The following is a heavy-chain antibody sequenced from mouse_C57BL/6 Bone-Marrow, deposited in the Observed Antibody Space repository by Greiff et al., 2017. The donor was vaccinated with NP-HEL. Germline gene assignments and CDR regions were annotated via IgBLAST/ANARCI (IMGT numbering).Heavy chain of an antibody. J-gene: IGHJ3*01. V-gene: IGHV7-3*01. D-gene: IGHD2-12*01. CDR2: IRNKANGYTT. CDR1: GFTFTDYY. Sequence: VQLQESGGGLVQPGGSLSLSCAASGFTFTDYYMSWVRQPPGKALEWLGFIRNKANGYTTEYSASVKGRFTISRDNSQSILYLQMNALRAEDSATYYCARTDDGAWFAYWGQGTLVTVSA. CDR3: ARTDDGAWFAY.